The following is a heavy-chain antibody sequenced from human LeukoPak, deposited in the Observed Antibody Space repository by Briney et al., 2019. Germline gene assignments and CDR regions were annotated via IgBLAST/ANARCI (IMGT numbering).Heavy chain of an antibody. CDR3: AGVGAAGTVGAFDI. CDR1: GFTVSSNY. J-gene: IGHJ3*02. D-gene: IGHD6-13*01. V-gene: IGHV3-53*01. CDR2: IYSGGST. Sequence: GGSLRLSCAASGFTVSSNYMSWVRQAPGKGLEWVSVIYSGGSTYYADSVKGRFTISRDNSKNTLYLQMNSLRAEDTAVYYCAGVGAAGTVGAFDIWGQGTMVTVSS.